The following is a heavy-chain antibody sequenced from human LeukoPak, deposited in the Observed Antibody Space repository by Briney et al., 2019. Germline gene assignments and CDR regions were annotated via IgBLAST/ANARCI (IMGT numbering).Heavy chain of an antibody. V-gene: IGHV3-74*01. J-gene: IGHJ6*02. D-gene: IGHD2-21*02. CDR3: SRDSLSSCGGDCYSGLDV. CDR2: IKSDGSST. Sequence: GGSLRLSCAASGFTFSNYWMHWVRQAPGEALMWVSRIKSDGSSTTYADSVRGRFTISRDNAKNTLYLQMNSLRAEDTAVYYCSRDSLSSCGGDCYSGLDVWGQGTTVTVSS. CDR1: GFTFSNYW.